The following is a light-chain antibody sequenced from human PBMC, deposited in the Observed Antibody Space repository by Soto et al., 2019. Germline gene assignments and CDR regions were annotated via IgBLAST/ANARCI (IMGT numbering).Light chain of an antibody. CDR3: LRYGYSPPSYT. V-gene: IGKV3-20*01. CDR1: QSVSSRN. Sequence: EIVLTQSPGTVSLSPGERATLSCRASQSVSSRNLAWYRQKPGQAPSLLIFGASNRATGIPDRFSGSGSGTDFTLTISRLEPEDCAVYYCLRYGYSPPSYTFSQGTKLEIK. J-gene: IGKJ2*01. CDR2: GAS.